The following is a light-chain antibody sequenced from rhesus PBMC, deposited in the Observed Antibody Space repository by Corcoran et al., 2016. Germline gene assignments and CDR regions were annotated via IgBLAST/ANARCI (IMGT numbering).Light chain of an antibody. Sequence: QAALTQSPSVSGSPGQSVTISCPGTSNDIGDYNRVSWYQQHPGKAPKLMIYEVSKRPSGVSDRFSGSKSGNTASLTISGLQAEDEADYYCCSYAGSYTYIFGAGTRLTVL. CDR2: EVS. CDR1: SNDIGDYNR. CDR3: CSYAGSYTYI. V-gene: IGLV2-13*02. J-gene: IGLJ1*01.